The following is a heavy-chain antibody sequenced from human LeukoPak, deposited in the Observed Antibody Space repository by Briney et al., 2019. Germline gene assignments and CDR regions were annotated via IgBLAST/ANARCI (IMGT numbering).Heavy chain of an antibody. CDR3: ARASVAGGYYFDY. CDR2: ISAYNGNT. V-gene: IGHV1-18*01. CDR1: GGTFSSYA. Sequence: ASVKVSCKASGGTFSSYAISWVRQAPGQGLEWMGWISAYNGNTNYAQKLQGRVTMTTDTSTSTAYMELRSLRSDDTAVYYCARASVAGGYYFDYWGQGTLVTVSS. J-gene: IGHJ4*02. D-gene: IGHD6-19*01.